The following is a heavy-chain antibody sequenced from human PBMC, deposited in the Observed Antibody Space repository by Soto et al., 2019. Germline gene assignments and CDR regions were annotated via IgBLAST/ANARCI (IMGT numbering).Heavy chain of an antibody. D-gene: IGHD1-1*01. CDR3: ARDPNGITDFDY. CDR1: GFPFSSFA. Sequence: LRLSCAVSGFPFSSFAMNWVRQAPGRGLEWVSFISDSGSTTYYADSVKGRFTISRDSAKNSLYLQMNSLRDEDTAVYFCARDPNGITDFDYWGQGTQVTVS. V-gene: IGHV3-48*02. J-gene: IGHJ4*02. CDR2: ISDSGSTT.